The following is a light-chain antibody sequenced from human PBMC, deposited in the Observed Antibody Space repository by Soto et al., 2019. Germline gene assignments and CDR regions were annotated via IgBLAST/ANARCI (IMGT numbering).Light chain of an antibody. CDR3: AAWDDSLNGWV. J-gene: IGLJ3*02. V-gene: IGLV1-44*01. CDR2: TND. CDR1: SFNIGRNP. Sequence: QSVLTQPPSASGTPGQRVTISCSGSSFNIGRNPVNWYQQFPGTAPKLLIYTNDQRPSGVPDQFSGSKSGTSASLAISGLQSEDEADYYCAAWDDSLNGWVFGGGTKLTVL.